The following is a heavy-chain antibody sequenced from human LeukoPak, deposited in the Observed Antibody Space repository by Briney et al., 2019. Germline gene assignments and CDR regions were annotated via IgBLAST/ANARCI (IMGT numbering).Heavy chain of an antibody. J-gene: IGHJ4*02. V-gene: IGHV4-30-4*01. CDR2: IYYSGSS. CDR3: ARAGCSSTTCYVLSL. D-gene: IGHD2-2*01. CDR1: GDSISSGDYY. Sequence: SQTLSLTCTVSGDSISSGDYYWNWIRQPPGKGLEWIGYIYYSGSSNYNPSLKSRITISVDTSKNQFSLKLTSVTAADTAVYYCARAGCSSTTCYVLSLWGQGTLVTVSS.